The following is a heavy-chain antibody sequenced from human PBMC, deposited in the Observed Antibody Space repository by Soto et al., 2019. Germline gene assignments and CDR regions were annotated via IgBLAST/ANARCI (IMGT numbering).Heavy chain of an antibody. D-gene: IGHD6-19*01. CDR1: GGSISGHY. CDR3: ARVGSSGWSPDY. CDR2: IFYSGSTTY. V-gene: IGHV4-59*11. Sequence: SETLSLTCTVSGGSISGHYWIWIRQPPGEGMEWIGYIFYSGSTTYNNNPSLKSRVSISVDTSKNQFYLSLSSVTAADTAVYYCARVGSSGWSPDYWGQGTLVTVSS. J-gene: IGHJ4*02.